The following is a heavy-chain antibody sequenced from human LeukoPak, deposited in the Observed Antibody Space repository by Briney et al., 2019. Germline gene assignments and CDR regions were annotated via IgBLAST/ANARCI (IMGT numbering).Heavy chain of an antibody. Sequence: PGTSLRLSCAASGFTFSSYWMSWVRQAPGKGLEWVANIKQDGSEKYYVDSVKGRFTISRDNAKNSLYLQMNSLRAEDTAVYYCARIKRSLRYFEDGYYGMDVWGKGTTVTVSS. CDR2: IKQDGSEK. V-gene: IGHV3-7*03. CDR1: GFTFSSYW. CDR3: ARIKRSLRYFEDGYYGMDV. J-gene: IGHJ6*04. D-gene: IGHD3-9*01.